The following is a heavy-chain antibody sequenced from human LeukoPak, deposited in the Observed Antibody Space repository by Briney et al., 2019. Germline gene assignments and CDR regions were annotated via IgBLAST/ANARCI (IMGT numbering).Heavy chain of an antibody. CDR3: ARALYEFCSGGSCYSYYFDY. V-gene: IGHV3-74*03. CDR1: GFTFVNYW. CDR2: INSDGSST. D-gene: IGHD2-15*01. Sequence: GGSLRLSCAASGFTFVNYWMHWVRQAPGKGLVWVSRINSDGSSTMYADSVKGRFTISRDNSKNTLYLQMNSLRAEDTAVYYCARALYEFCSGGSCYSYYFDYWGQGTLVTVSS. J-gene: IGHJ4*02.